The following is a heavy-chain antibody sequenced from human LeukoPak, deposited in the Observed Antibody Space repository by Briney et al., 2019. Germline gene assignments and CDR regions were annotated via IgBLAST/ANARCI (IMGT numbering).Heavy chain of an antibody. Sequence: GGSLRLSCAASGFTFSNYAMSWVRQAPGKGLEWVSTISGSGVRTYYADSVKGRFTISRDNSNNTLFLQMSSLRAEDTAVYSCAKEGPCTPTSCYYHDYWGQGTLVTVSS. D-gene: IGHD2-2*01. CDR1: GFTFSNYA. V-gene: IGHV3-23*01. J-gene: IGHJ4*02. CDR2: ISGSGVRT. CDR3: AKEGPCTPTSCYYHDY.